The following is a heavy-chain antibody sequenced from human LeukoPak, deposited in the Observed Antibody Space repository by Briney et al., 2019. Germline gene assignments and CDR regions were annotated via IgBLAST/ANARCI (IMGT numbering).Heavy chain of an antibody. CDR2: ISSSSSYI. Sequence: GGSLRLSCAAFGFTFSSYSMNWVRQAPGKGLEWVSSISSSSSYIYHAESVKRRFTISRDNAKNSLYLQMNSLRAEDTAVYYCARLGYSSSLPDYWGRGTLVTVSS. V-gene: IGHV3-21*01. D-gene: IGHD6-6*01. J-gene: IGHJ4*02. CDR1: GFTFSSYS. CDR3: ARLGYSSSLPDY.